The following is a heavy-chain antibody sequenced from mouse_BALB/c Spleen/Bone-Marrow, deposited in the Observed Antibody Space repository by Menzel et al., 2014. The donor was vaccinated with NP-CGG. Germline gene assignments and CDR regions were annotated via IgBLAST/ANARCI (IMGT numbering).Heavy chain of an antibody. J-gene: IGHJ2*01. V-gene: IGHV1-54*01. CDR2: INPGIGGT. Sequence: QVQLKESGDELVRPGPSVKVSCKASGYSFTNYLIEWFKQRPGQGLEWIGRINPGIGGTTYNAKFKGKATLTADKSSTTAYKQLSSLASDDSAVYYCARLTRDYWGQGTTLTVSS. CDR1: GYSFTNYL. CDR3: ARLTRDY.